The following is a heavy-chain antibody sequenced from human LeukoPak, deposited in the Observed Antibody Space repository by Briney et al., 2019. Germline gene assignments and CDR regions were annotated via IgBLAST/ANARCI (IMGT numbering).Heavy chain of an antibody. CDR2: IGYDGSNNYYGSSE. J-gene: IGHJ4*02. Sequence: GGSLRLSCAASGFTFSSSGMHWVRQAPGKGLEWVAFIGYDGSNNYYGSSEYYADSRRGRFTISRDNHKNTLYLQMNSLRPEDTALYDCAKDYPSAVGASPFEYWGQGTLVTVS. D-gene: IGHD1-26*01. CDR1: GFTFSSSG. CDR3: AKDYPSAVGASPFEY. V-gene: IGHV3-30*02.